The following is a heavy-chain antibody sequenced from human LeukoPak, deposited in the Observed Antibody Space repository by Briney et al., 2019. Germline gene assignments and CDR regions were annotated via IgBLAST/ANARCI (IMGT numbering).Heavy chain of an antibody. D-gene: IGHD2-21*02. CDR3: ARGTFYWASRVVVTATAGWFDP. CDR1: GGSFSDYY. CDR2: INHSGST. Sequence: PSETLSLTCAVYGGSFSDYYWSWIRQPPGKGLEWIGEINHSGSTNYNPSLKSRVTISVDTSKNQFSLKLSSVTAADTAVYYCARGTFYWASRVVVTATAGWFDPWGQGTLVTVSS. J-gene: IGHJ5*02. V-gene: IGHV4-34*01.